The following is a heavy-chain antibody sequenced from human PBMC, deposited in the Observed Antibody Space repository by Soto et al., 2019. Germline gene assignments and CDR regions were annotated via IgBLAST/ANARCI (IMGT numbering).Heavy chain of an antibody. CDR2: IYYSGST. CDR1: GGSISSYY. Sequence: QVQLQESGPGLVKPSETLSLACTVSGGSISSYYWSWIRQPPGKGLEWIGYIYYSGSTNYNPSLKSRVTISVDTSKNQFSLKLSSVTAADTAVYYCARRASGIAARTGRTGYFDLWGRGTLVTVSS. J-gene: IGHJ2*01. CDR3: ARRASGIAARTGRTGYFDL. D-gene: IGHD6-6*01. V-gene: IGHV4-59*01.